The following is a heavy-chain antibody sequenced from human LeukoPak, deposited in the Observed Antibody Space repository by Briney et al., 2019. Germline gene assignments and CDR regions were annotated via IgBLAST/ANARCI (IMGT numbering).Heavy chain of an antibody. J-gene: IGHJ4*02. CDR2: ISGSGGST. V-gene: IGHV3-23*01. CDR3: AKDGIAAAGADY. CDR1: GFTFFSFA. Sequence: GGSLRLSCAASGFTFFSFAMSWVRQAPGKGLEWVSAISGSGGSTYYADSEKGRFTISRDNSKNTLYLQMNSLRAEDTAVYYCAKDGIAAAGADYWGQGTLVPVSS. D-gene: IGHD6-13*01.